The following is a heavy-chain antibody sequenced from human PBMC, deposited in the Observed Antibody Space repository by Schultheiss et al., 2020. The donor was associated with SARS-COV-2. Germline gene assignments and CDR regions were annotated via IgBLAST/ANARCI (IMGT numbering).Heavy chain of an antibody. V-gene: IGHV3-30*03. J-gene: IGHJ5*02. CDR3: ARDSRRYCDSPTCRWFDP. Sequence: GESLKISCAASGFTFSSYGMHWVRQAPGKGLEWVAVIAYDGSDKYYADSVKGRFTVSRDNSKNTLYLQMNSLTFEDSAVYYCARDSRRYCDSPTCRWFDPWGQGALVTVSS. D-gene: IGHD3-9*01. CDR2: IAYDGSDK. CDR1: GFTFSSYG.